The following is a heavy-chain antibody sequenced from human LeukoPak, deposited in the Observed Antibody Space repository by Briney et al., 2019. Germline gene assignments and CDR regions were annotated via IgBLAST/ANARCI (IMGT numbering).Heavy chain of an antibody. CDR1: GFTFSSYA. Sequence: PGGSLRLSCAASGFTFSSYAMHWVRQAPGKGLEWVAFIRSDGINKYHADSVKGRFTISRDNSKNTLYLQMNSLRAEDTAVYYCANSPFGVQPRWGQGTLVTVSS. J-gene: IGHJ4*02. D-gene: IGHD3-10*01. V-gene: IGHV3-30*02. CDR3: ANSPFGVQPR. CDR2: IRSDGINK.